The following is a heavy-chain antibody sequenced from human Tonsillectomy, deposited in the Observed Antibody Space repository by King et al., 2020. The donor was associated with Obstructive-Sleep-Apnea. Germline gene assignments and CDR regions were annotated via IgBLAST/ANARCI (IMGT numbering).Heavy chain of an antibody. CDR1: GFTFDDFA. Sequence: VQLVESGGGLVQPGRSLRLSCAASGFTFDDFAMHWVRQAPGKGLEWVSGIWWDSGSIGYADSGKGRFTISRDNAKNSLYLQMNSLRAEDTALYYCAKDKSIAAAGYYFDYWGQGTLVTVSS. CDR3: AKDKSIAAAGYYFDY. V-gene: IGHV3-9*01. D-gene: IGHD6-13*01. J-gene: IGHJ4*02. CDR2: IWWDSGSI.